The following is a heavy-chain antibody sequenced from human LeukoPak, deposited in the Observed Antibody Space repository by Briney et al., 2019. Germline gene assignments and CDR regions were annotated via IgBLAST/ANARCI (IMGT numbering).Heavy chain of an antibody. V-gene: IGHV4-34*01. D-gene: IGHD1-26*01. CDR2: INHSGST. CDR3: ARVDLGAKDY. CDR1: GGSFSGYY. Sequence: SETLSLTCAVYGGSFSGYYWSWIRQPPGKGLEWIGEINHSGSTNYNPSLKSRVTISVDTSKNQFSLKLSSVTAADTAVYYCARVDLGAKDYWGQGTLVTVSS. J-gene: IGHJ4*02.